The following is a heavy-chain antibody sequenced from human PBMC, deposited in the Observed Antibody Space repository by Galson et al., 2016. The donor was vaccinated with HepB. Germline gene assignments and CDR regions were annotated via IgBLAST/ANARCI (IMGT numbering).Heavy chain of an antibody. D-gene: IGHD3-16*01. CDR1: GFTFSTYS. Sequence: SLRLSCAASGFTFSTYSMNWVRQAPGKGLEWVSFISITSGYKYYADSLKGRVTISRDNTKNSLYLQMNSLTAEDTAVYSCARPPEGERRDFDLWGRGTLVTVSS. J-gene: IGHJ2*01. V-gene: IGHV3-21*01. CDR2: ISITSGYK. CDR3: ARPPEGERRDFDL.